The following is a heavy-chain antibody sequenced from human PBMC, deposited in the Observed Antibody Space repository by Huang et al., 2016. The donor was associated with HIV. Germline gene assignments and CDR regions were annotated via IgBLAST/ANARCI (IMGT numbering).Heavy chain of an antibody. CDR3: ARGISRSVHNYYYMDV. CDR1: GYTFTGYP. J-gene: IGHJ6*03. Sequence: QVQLVQSGSVLKEPGASVKVSCKASGYTFTGYPLTWVRQAPGQGLECVGWISTITGDPPYAQAFTGRLVLSLDTSVSTSYLQISSLKPEDTATYFCARGISRSVHNYYYMDVWGKGTTVTVSS. V-gene: IGHV7-4-1*02. D-gene: IGHD6-19*01. CDR2: ISTITGDP.